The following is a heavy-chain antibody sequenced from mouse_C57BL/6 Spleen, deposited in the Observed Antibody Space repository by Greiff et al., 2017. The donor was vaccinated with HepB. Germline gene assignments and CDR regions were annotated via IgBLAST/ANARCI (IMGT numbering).Heavy chain of an antibody. Sequence: VQLQQPGAELVRPGTSVKLSCKASGYTFTSYWMHWVKQRPGQGLEWIGVIDPSDSYTNYNQKFKGKATLTVDTSSSTAYMQLSSLTSEDSAVYYCARRANLRAMDYWGQGTSVTVSS. D-gene: IGHD3-1*01. CDR1: GYTFTSYW. J-gene: IGHJ4*01. CDR2: IDPSDSYT. V-gene: IGHV1-59*01. CDR3: ARRANLRAMDY.